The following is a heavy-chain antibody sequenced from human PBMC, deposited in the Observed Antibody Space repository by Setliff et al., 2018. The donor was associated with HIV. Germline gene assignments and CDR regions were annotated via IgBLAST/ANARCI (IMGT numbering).Heavy chain of an antibody. CDR3: ARESFYCSSTSCYTWAIGRNWNYLPA. J-gene: IGHJ5*02. Sequence: ASVKVSCKASGYTFRNYDINWVRQATGQGLEWMGWINTATGDTKYSQRFQDRFTIIRDTSASTAYMELSRLRSDDTAVYYCARESFYCSSTSCYTWAIGRNWNYLPAWGQGTLVTVSS. V-gene: IGHV1-3*04. CDR2: INTATGDT. D-gene: IGHD2-2*02. CDR1: GYTFRNYD.